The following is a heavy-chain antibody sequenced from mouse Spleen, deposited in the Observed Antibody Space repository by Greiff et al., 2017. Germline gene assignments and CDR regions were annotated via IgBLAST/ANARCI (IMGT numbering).Heavy chain of an antibody. CDR1: GFTFSDYY. D-gene: IGHD1-1*01. V-gene: IGHV5-16*01. CDR2: INYDGSST. CDR3: ARETTVVPYCFDY. J-gene: IGHJ2*01. Sequence: EVKLVESEGGLVQPGSSMKLSCTASGFTFSDYYMAWVRQVPEKGLEWVANINYDGSSTYYLDSLKSRFIISRDNAKNILYLQMSSLKSEDTATYYCARETTVVPYCFDYWGQGTTLTVSS.